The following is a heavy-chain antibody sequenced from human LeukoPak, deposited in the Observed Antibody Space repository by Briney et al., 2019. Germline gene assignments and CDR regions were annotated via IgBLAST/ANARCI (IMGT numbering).Heavy chain of an antibody. CDR1: GFTFSNAW. D-gene: IGHD6-19*01. V-gene: IGHV3-15*01. CDR3: TTDPGWGSGWYGVTPQYMDV. J-gene: IGHJ6*03. CDR2: IKSKTDGGTT. Sequence: KPGGSLRLSCAASGFTFSNAWMSWVRKAPGKGMEWVGRIKSKTDGGTTDYAAPVKGRFTISRDDSKNTLYLQMNSLKTEDTAVYYCTTDPGWGSGWYGVTPQYMDVWGKGTTVTVSS.